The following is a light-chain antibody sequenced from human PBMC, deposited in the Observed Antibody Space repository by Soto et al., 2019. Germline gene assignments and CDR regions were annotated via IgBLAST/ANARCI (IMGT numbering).Light chain of an antibody. CDR1: SSDVGGYNY. J-gene: IGLJ1*01. CDR3: SSYTSSSTLV. V-gene: IGLV2-14*01. CDR2: DVS. Sequence: QSALTQPASVSGSPGQSITISCTGTSSDVGGYNYVSWYQQHPGKAPNLMIYDVSNRPSGVSNRFSGSKSGNTASLTISGLQAEDEADYYFSSYTSSSTLVFGTGTKLTVL.